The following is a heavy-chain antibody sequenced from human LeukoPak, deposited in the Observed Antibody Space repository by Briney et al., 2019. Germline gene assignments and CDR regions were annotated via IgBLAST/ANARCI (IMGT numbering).Heavy chain of an antibody. J-gene: IGHJ4*02. V-gene: IGHV3-23*01. Sequence: GGSLRLSCAASGFTFSDYAMTWVRQAPGKGLEWVSFIHRSGATIYYADSVKGRFTISRDNVKNTIDLQMSSLRVEDTAVYYCAREVVATRFDNWGQGTLVTVSP. CDR1: GFTFSDYA. CDR2: IHRSGATI. CDR3: AREVVATRFDN. D-gene: IGHD5-12*01.